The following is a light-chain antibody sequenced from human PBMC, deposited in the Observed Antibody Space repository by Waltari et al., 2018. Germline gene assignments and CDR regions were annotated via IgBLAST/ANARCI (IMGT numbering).Light chain of an antibody. J-gene: IGKJ2*01. CDR3: QQRTNWPRNT. CDR1: QSVSSY. CDR2: DAS. Sequence: EIVLTQSPATLSLSPGERATLSCRASQSVSSYLACYQQKPGQTPRLLIYDASNRATGVPARFSGSGAGTYFTLTISSLEPEDFAVYYCQQRTNWPRNTFGQGTKLEIK. V-gene: IGKV3-11*01.